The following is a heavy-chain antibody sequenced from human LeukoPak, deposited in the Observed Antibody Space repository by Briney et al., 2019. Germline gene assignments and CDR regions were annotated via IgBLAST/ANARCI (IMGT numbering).Heavy chain of an antibody. Sequence: PSETLSLPCAVYGGSFSGYYWSWIRQPPGKGLEWIGYIYYSGSTNYNPSLKSRVTISVDTSKCQFSLKLSSVTAADTAVYYCARGGNCSGGSCYSDRGWFDPWGQGTLVTVSS. CDR2: IYYSGST. D-gene: IGHD2-15*01. J-gene: IGHJ5*02. CDR1: GGSFSGYY. V-gene: IGHV4-59*01. CDR3: ARGGNCSGGSCYSDRGWFDP.